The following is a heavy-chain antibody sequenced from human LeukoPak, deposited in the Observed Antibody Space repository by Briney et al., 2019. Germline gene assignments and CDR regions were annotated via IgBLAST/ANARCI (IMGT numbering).Heavy chain of an antibody. CDR2: IYYSGST. CDR3: ARGGAHGDYVGY. J-gene: IGHJ4*01. CDR1: GGSISSGGYY. D-gene: IGHD4-17*01. V-gene: IGHV4-31*03. Sequence: PSETLSLTCTVSGGSISSGGYYWSWIRQHPGKGLEWIGYIYYSGSTYYNPSLKSRVTISVDTSKNQFSLKLSSVTAADTAVYYRARGGAHGDYVGYWGQGTLVTVSS.